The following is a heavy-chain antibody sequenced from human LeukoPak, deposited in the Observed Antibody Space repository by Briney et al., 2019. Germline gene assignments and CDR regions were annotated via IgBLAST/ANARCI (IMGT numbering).Heavy chain of an antibody. CDR2: IDQDGSEK. J-gene: IGHJ4*02. CDR3: TRVVIAARVYDY. Sequence: PGGSLRLSCEASGFTFSNYWMTWVRQAPGIGLEWVANIDQDGSEKYYVDSVKGRFTISRDNARNSLYLQMNSLRAEDTAVYYCTRVVIAARVYDYWGQGTLVAVSS. V-gene: IGHV3-7*05. CDR1: GFTFSNYW. D-gene: IGHD6-6*01.